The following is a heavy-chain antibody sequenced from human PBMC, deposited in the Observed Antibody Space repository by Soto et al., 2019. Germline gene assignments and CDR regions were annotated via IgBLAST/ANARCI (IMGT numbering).Heavy chain of an antibody. CDR2: IYHSGST. V-gene: IGHV4-34*01. CDR3: ARVRRWELLRTRHYFDY. D-gene: IGHD1-26*01. Sequence: SETLSLTCAVYGGSFSGYYWSWIRQPPGKGLEWIGVIYHSGSTNYNPSLKSRVTISGETSKNQFSLKLRSVTAADTAVYYCARVRRWELLRTRHYFDYWGQGTLVTVSS. J-gene: IGHJ4*02. CDR1: GGSFSGYY.